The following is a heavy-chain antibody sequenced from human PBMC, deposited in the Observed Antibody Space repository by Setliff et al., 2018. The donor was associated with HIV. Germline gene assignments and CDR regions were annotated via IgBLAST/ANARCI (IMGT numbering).Heavy chain of an antibody. D-gene: IGHD3-22*01. CDR3: ARDLSGYYGYFDY. J-gene: IGHJ4*02. CDR2: IKEDGSEK. Sequence: PGGSLRLSCTASGFSFSNYWMSWVRQAPGKGLEWVANIKEDGSEKYYVDSVKGRFTISRDNGKNSLYLQMNSLSSEDSAVYYCARDLSGYYGYFDYWGQGTLVTVSS. V-gene: IGHV3-7*01. CDR1: GFSFSNYW.